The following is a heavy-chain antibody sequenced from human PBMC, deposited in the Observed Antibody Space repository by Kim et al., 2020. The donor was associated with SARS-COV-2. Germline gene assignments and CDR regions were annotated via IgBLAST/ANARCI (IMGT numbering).Heavy chain of an antibody. Sequence: PSLKSRVTISVDTSKNQFSLKLSSVTAADTAVYYCARDFLAVAGTDWFDPWGQGTLVTVSS. CDR3: ARDFLAVAGTDWFDP. D-gene: IGHD6-19*01. J-gene: IGHJ5*02. V-gene: IGHV4-39*07.